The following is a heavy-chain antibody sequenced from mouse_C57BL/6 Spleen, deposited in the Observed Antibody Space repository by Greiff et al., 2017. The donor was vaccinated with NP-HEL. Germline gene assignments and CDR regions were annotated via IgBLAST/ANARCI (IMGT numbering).Heavy chain of an antibody. CDR3: ARWDCYGSSYDY. D-gene: IGHD1-1*01. Sequence: VQLQQSGAELVRPGTSVKVSCKASGYAFTNYLIAWVKQRPGQGLEWIGVINPGSGGTNYNEKFKGKATLTVDKSSSTAYMQLSSLTSEDSAVYFGARWDCYGSSYDYWGQGTTLTVSS. V-gene: IGHV1-54*01. CDR2: INPGSGGT. J-gene: IGHJ2*01. CDR1: GYAFTNYL.